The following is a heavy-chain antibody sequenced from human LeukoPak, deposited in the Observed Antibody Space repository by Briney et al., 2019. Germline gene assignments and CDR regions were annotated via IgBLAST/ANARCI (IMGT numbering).Heavy chain of an antibody. Sequence: GASVKVSCKASGYTFTSYGISWVRQAPGQGLEWMGWISADNANRKYAQKFQDRVSMTTDISTSTAYMDLRSLRSGDTAVYYCARDEPYSSGWYYFDYWGQGTLVTVSS. J-gene: IGHJ4*02. CDR1: GYTFTSYG. D-gene: IGHD6-19*01. CDR2: ISADNANR. V-gene: IGHV1-18*01. CDR3: ARDEPYSSGWYYFDY.